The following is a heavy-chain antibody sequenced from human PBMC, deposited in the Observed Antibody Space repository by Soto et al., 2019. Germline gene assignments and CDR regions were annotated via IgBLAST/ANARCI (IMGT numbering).Heavy chain of an antibody. CDR3: ARQRRFLEWLLFSEYSWFDP. J-gene: IGHJ5*02. V-gene: IGHV4-39*01. Sequence: LSLTCTVSGGSISSSSYYWGWIRQPPGKGLEWIGSIYYSGSTYYNPSLKSRVTISVDTSKNQFSLKLSSVTAADTAVYYCARQRRFLEWLLFSEYSWFDPWGQGTLVTVSS. CDR1: GGSISSSSYY. D-gene: IGHD3-3*01. CDR2: IYYSGST.